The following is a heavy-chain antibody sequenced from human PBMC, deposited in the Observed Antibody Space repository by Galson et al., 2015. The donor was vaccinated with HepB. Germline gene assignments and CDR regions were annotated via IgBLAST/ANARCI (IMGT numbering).Heavy chain of an antibody. CDR1: GFTFGDYT. D-gene: IGHD3-10*01. CDR3: AFRGTSGRVY. V-gene: IGHV3-48*02. J-gene: IGHJ4*02. Sequence: SLRLSCAASGFTFGDYTMNWVRQAPGKGLEWISYISSSSSTLYYADSVKGRLTISRDNAKKSLYLQMNSLRDEDTAVYYCAFRGTSGRVYGGRGALVTVSS. CDR2: ISSSSSTL.